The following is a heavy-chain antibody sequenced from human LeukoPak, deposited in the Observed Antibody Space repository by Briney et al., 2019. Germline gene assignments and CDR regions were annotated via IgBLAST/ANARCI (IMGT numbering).Heavy chain of an antibody. Sequence: SETLSLTCAVYGGSFSGYYWSWIRQPPEKGLDWIGEITRTGRINYNPALKGRVTMSLDTSKNQFSLKLSSVTAADTAVYYCARGGGSYYSFDYWGQGTLVTVSS. CDR2: ITRTGRI. V-gene: IGHV4-34*01. CDR3: ARGGGSYYSFDY. D-gene: IGHD1-26*01. CDR1: GGSFSGYY. J-gene: IGHJ4*02.